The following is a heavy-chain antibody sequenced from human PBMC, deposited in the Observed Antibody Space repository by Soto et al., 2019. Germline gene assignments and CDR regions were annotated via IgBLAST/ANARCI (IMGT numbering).Heavy chain of an antibody. J-gene: IGHJ6*02. CDR2: IIPIFSTA. CDR1: GGTSSSYA. V-gene: IGHV1-69*06. CDR3: ARDPVRYDFWSGYFGRNPLYGMDV. Sequence: SVQVSCKASGGTSSSYAISWVRQAPGQGLEWMGGIIPIFSTANYAQKFQGRVTITADKATSTAYMELSSLISEDPAVYYCARDPVRYDFWSGYFGRNPLYGMDVWGQGTTVTVSS. D-gene: IGHD3-3*01.